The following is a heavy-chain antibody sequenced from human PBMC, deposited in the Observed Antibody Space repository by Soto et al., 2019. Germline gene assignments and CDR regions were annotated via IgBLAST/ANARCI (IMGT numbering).Heavy chain of an antibody. D-gene: IGHD3-22*01. CDR3: ASCVGMMVVVMACDAFDM. J-gene: IGHJ3*02. CDR2: IYHGGST. Sequence: SETLSPTFAFPGGSIGRGNWRSWVRQPPGKGLEWIGEIYHGGSTNYNPSLKGRVTISVDKSKNQFSLKLSSVTAADTAVYYCASCVGMMVVVMACDAFDMWGQGTMVTVSS. V-gene: IGHV4-4*02. CDR1: GGSIGRGNW.